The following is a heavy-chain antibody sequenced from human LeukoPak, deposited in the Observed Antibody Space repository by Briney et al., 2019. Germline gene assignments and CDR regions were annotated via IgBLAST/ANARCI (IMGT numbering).Heavy chain of an antibody. CDR3: ARDGVYCSGGSCYSGGYYYGMDV. V-gene: IGHV4-4*07. J-gene: IGHJ6*02. CDR2: IYTSGST. D-gene: IGHD2-15*01. Sequence: SETLSLTCTVSGGSISSYYWSWIRQPAGKGLEWIGRIYTSGSTNYNPSLKSRVTMSVDTSKNRFSLKLSSVTAADTAVYYCARDGVYCSGGSCYSGGYYYGMDVWGQGTTVTVSS. CDR1: GGSISSYY.